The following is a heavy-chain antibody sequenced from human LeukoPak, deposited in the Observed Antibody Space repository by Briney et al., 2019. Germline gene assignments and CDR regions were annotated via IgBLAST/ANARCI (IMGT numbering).Heavy chain of an antibody. CDR1: GVNVSHNY. CDR3: ASGSCYGSGIIDF. V-gene: IGHV3-53*01. CDR2: IYSAGVT. J-gene: IGHJ4*02. Sequence: PGGSLRLSCAVSGVNVSHNYMTWVRQAPGRGLEWVSVIYSAGVTYYADSVKGRFTISRDNSKNTLYLQMNSLRAEDTAVYFCASGSCYGSGIIDFWGQGTLVTGSS. D-gene: IGHD3-10*01.